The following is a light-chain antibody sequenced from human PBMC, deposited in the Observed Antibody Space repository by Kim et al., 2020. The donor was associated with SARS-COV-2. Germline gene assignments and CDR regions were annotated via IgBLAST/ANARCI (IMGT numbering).Light chain of an antibody. V-gene: IGKV1-39*01. Sequence: SASVGDRVTLTCRASQDIKTSLNWYQQKSGKAPKLLIYGASRLRSGVPSRFSGSGSGTEFTLTISDLQPEDITTYFCQQSSTTPLSFGRGTKLEIK. CDR1: QDIKTS. CDR3: QQSSTTPLS. J-gene: IGKJ2*03. CDR2: GAS.